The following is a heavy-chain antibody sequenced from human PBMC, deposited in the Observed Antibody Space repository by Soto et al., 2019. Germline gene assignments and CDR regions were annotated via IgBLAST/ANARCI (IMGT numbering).Heavy chain of an antibody. Sequence: SETLSLTCTVSGGSISSYYWSWIRQPPGKGLEWIGYIYYSGSTNYNPSLKSRVTISVDTSKNQFSLRLSSVTAADTAVYYCARSVAAAFDYWGQGTLVTVSS. CDR3: ARSVAAAFDY. V-gene: IGHV4-59*01. J-gene: IGHJ4*02. CDR2: IYYSGST. D-gene: IGHD2-15*01. CDR1: GGSISSYY.